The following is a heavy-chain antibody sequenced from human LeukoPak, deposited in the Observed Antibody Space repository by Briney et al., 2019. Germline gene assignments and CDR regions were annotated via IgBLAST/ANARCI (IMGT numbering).Heavy chain of an antibody. J-gene: IGHJ5*02. D-gene: IGHD3-10*01. V-gene: IGHV5-51*01. CDR1: GYNFPIYW. CDR3: ARLRGFGELDNWFDP. CDR2: IYPDDSNT. Sequence: GESLKISCQGSGYNFPIYWIGWVRQMPGQGLEWMGIIYPDDSNTIYGPSFQGQVTISADKSINTAYLEWSSLKASDTAIYYCARLRGFGELDNWFDPWGQGTLVTVSS.